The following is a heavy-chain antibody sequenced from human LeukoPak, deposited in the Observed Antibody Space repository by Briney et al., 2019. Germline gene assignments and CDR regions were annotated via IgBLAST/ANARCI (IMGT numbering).Heavy chain of an antibody. CDR1: GFTFSETW. D-gene: IGHD3-10*01. V-gene: IGHV3-7*01. J-gene: IGHJ5*02. Sequence: GGSLRLSCAASGFTFSETWMSWVRQAPGKGLEWVANIRPDGSSGAYVDSVKGRFAISGDNAKSSLSLQMNTLRVEDTAVYYCWHPLIQGAVSWGQGTLVTVSS. CDR2: IRPDGSSG. CDR3: WHPLIQGAVS.